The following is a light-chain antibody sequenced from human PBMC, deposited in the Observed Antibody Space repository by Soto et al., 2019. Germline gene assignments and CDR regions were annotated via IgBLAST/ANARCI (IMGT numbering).Light chain of an antibody. Sequence: DIQMTQSPSTRSASVCDRVTITCRASQSISDWLAWYQKIPGKAPKLLIYDASTLQSGVPSRFRGSGSGTEFTLTISSLQPEDVGNYYCQEYKSASFGQGTKLEI. CDR1: QSISDW. V-gene: IGKV1-5*01. CDR2: DAS. J-gene: IGKJ2*01. CDR3: QEYKSAS.